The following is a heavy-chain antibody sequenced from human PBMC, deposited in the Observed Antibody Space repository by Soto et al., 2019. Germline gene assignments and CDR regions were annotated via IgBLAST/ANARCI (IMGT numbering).Heavy chain of an antibody. V-gene: IGHV4-39*01. CDR1: GGSISSSSYY. CDR2: IYYSGST. D-gene: IGHD3-10*01. Sequence: SETLSLTCTVSGGSISSSSYYWGWIRQPPGKGLEWIGSIYYSGSTYYNPSLKSRVTISVDTSKNQFSLKLSSVTAADTAVYYCARLFLGFGELLSWFDPWGQGTLVTVSS. J-gene: IGHJ5*02. CDR3: ARLFLGFGELLSWFDP.